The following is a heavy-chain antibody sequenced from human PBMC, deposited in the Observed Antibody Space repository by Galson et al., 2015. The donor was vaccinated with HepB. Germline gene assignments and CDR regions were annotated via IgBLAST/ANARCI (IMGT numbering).Heavy chain of an antibody. Sequence: SLRLSCAASGFTFSSYAMNWVRQAPGKGLEWVSYISGSGDYTVYADSVRGRFTISRDSPNSTLFLQMNSLRVEDTAFYFCARRSGKGFDYWGQGTLVTVSS. CDR1: GFTFSSYA. J-gene: IGHJ4*02. V-gene: IGHV3-23*01. CDR3: ARRSGKGFDY. D-gene: IGHD3-10*01. CDR2: ISGSGDYT.